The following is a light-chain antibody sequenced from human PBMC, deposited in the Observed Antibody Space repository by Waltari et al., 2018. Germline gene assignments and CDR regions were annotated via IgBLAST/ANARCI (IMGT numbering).Light chain of an antibody. J-gene: IGLJ3*02. CDR2: DVS. CDR1: SSDIGRHDL. V-gene: IGLV2-23*02. Sequence: QSALTQPASVSGSPGQSVTISCTGPSSDIGRHDLVSWYQQHPGNAPKLIICDVSKRPSGVSDRFSGSKSGDTASLTISGLQFEDEADYYCCSYAGNYIWVFGGGTRLTVL. CDR3: CSYAGNYIWV.